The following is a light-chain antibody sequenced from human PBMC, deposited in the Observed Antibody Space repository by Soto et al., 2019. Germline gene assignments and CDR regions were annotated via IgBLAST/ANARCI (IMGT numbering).Light chain of an antibody. Sequence: QSVLTQPASVSGSPGQSITISCTGNSGDIGSYNRVSWYQQHPGKAPKLIIYEVTDRPSGVSNRFPGSKSGNTASLTISGLQAEDEAEDYGSSYTVINTRALVFGTGTKVTVL. CDR2: EVT. CDR3: SSYTVINTRALV. J-gene: IGLJ1*01. CDR1: SGDIGSYNR. V-gene: IGLV2-14*01.